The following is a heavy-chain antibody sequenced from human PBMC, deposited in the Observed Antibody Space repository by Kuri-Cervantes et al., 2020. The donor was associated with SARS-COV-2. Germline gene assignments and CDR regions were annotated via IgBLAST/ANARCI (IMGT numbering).Heavy chain of an antibody. CDR1: GYTFTGYY. Sequence: ASVKVSCKASGYTFTGYYMHWVRQAPGKGLEWMGGFDPEDGETIYAQKFQGRVTMTEDTSTDTAYMELSSLRSEDTAVYYCARSLAVVIVDGEYFQHWGQGTLVTVSS. D-gene: IGHD2-21*01. J-gene: IGHJ1*01. CDR2: FDPEDGET. V-gene: IGHV1-24*01. CDR3: ARSLAVVIVDGEYFQH.